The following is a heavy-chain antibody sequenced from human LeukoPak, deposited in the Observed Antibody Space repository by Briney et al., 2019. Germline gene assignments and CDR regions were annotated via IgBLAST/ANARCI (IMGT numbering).Heavy chain of an antibody. V-gene: IGHV3-30-3*01. CDR2: VSSDGSNK. CDR3: VREAGEYYFDY. Sequence: GGSLRLSCAASGFMFSSNWMSWVRQAPGKGLEWVAVVSSDGSNKYYADSVKGRFTISRDNSKNTLYLQMNSLRAEDTAVYYCVREAGEYYFDYWGQGTLVTVSS. D-gene: IGHD3-16*01. J-gene: IGHJ4*02. CDR1: GFMFSSNW.